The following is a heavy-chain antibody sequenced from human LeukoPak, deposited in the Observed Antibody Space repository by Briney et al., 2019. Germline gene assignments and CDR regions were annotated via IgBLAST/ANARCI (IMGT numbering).Heavy chain of an antibody. Sequence: PSETLSLTCAVSGGSLSSGGYSWSWIRQPPGTGLEWIGYIYHSGSTYYNPSLKSRVTISVDRSKNQFSLKLSSVTAADTAVYYCARVYSSSWYLWFDPWGQGTLVTVSS. J-gene: IGHJ5*02. CDR2: IYHSGST. V-gene: IGHV4-30-2*01. CDR1: GGSLSSGGYS. D-gene: IGHD6-13*01. CDR3: ARVYSSSWYLWFDP.